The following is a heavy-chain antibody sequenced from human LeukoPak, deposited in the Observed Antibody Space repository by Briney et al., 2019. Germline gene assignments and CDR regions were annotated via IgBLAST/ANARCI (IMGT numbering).Heavy chain of an antibody. CDR2: IQNSGNT. CDR1: GGSISGNNW. CDR3: ARHDCITTTCYYFYGMDV. D-gene: IGHD2-2*01. V-gene: IGHV4-4*02. J-gene: IGHJ6*02. Sequence: PSKTLSLTCGVSGGSISGNNWLSWLRQPPGKRLELIGEIQNSGNTHYNPSLKSRVTISVDTSKNQFSLKLSSVTATDTAVYYCARHDCITTTCYYFYGMDVWGQGTTVTVSS.